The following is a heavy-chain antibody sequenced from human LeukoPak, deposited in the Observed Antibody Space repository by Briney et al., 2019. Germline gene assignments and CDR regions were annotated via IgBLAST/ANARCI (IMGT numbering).Heavy chain of an antibody. J-gene: IGHJ5*02. CDR1: GYISSNYG. D-gene: IGHD7-27*01. Sequence: ASVKVSCKASGYISSNYGITWVRQAPGHGLEWMGWISGHSGNTNYAQKFQDRATMTTDTSTSTAYMELRSLRFDDTAVYYCARDFAWGSGGAPIDDNWLDPWGQGILLTVSS. V-gene: IGHV1-18*01. CDR2: ISGHSGNT. CDR3: ARDFAWGSGGAPIDDNWLDP.